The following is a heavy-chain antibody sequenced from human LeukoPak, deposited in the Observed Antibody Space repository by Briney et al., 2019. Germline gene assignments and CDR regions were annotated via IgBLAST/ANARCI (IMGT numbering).Heavy chain of an antibody. CDR3: ARVGGVFVVVPAAIDY. CDR1: GYTFTSHY. D-gene: IGHD2-2*01. Sequence: ASVKVSCTASGYTFTSHYMHWVRQAPGQGLEWMGIINPSGGSTSYAQKFQGRVTMTRDTSASTVYMELSSLTSEDTAVYYCARVGGVFVVVPAAIDYWGQGTLVTVSS. CDR2: INPSGGST. V-gene: IGHV1-46*01. J-gene: IGHJ4*02.